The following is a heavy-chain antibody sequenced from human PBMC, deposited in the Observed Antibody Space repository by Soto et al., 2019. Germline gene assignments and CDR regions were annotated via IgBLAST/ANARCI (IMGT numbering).Heavy chain of an antibody. V-gene: IGHV4-34*01. D-gene: IGHD5-18*01. CDR3: ARGQRNTAMLLSQYYYYGMDV. J-gene: IGHJ6*02. CDR1: GGSFSGYY. Sequence: LSLTCAVYGGSFSGYYWSWIRQPPGKGLEWIGEINHSGSTNYNASVKSRVTISVDTSKNQFSLKLNSVTAADTAVYYCARGQRNTAMLLSQYYYYGMDVWGQGTTVTVSS. CDR2: INHSGST.